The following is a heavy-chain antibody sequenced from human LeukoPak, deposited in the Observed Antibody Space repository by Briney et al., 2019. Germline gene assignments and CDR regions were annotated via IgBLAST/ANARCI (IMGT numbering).Heavy chain of an antibody. Sequence: PGGSLRLSCAASGFTFSDYDMNWVRQAPGKGLEWVSNIGSSGTTIYYADSVKGRFTISRDNAKNSLYLQMNSLRVDDTGVYYCARRFGYWGQGTLVTVSS. J-gene: IGHJ4*02. CDR2: IGSSGTTI. CDR1: GFTFSDYD. V-gene: IGHV3-48*03. CDR3: ARRFGY.